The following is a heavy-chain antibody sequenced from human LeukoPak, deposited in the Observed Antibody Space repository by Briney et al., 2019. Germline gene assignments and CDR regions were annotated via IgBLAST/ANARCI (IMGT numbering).Heavy chain of an antibody. CDR1: GFTFSNAW. CDR2: IKSKTDGGTT. Sequence: GGSLRLSCAASGFTFSNAWMSWVRQAPGKGLEWVGRIKSKTDGGTTDYAAPVKGRSTISRDDSKNTLYLQMSSLKTEDTAVYYCTTDWALYGGFDYWGQGTLVTVSS. V-gene: IGHV3-15*01. D-gene: IGHD4-23*01. CDR3: TTDWALYGGFDY. J-gene: IGHJ4*02.